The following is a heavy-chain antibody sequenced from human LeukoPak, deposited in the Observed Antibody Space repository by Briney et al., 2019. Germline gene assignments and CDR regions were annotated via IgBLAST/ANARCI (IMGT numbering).Heavy chain of an antibody. D-gene: IGHD2-2*01. J-gene: IGHJ6*03. CDR1: GFTFDDYA. V-gene: IGHV3-9*01. CDR3: AKGSYYCSSSSCPQYYYYMDV. CDR2: ISWNSGSI. Sequence: GGSLRLSCAASGFTFDDYAMHWVRQAPGKGLEWVSGISWNSGSIGYADSVKGRFTISRDNAKNSLYLQMNSLRAEDTAVYYCAKGSYYCSSSSCPQYYYYMDVWGKGTTVTVSS.